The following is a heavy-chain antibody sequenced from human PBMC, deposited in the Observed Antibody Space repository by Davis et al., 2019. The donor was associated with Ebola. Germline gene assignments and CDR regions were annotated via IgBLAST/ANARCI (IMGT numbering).Heavy chain of an antibody. CDR1: GFSLSNARMG. D-gene: IGHD3-10*01. V-gene: IGHV2-26*01. CDR3: ARIVSTMVRGVIRDYYYYGMDV. Sequence: SGPTLVKPTETLTLTCTVSGFSLSNARMGVSWIRQPPGNALEWLAHIFSNDEKSYSTSLKSRLTISKDTSKSQVVLTMTNMDPVDTATYYCARIVSTMVRGVIRDYYYYGMDVWGQGTTVTVSS. J-gene: IGHJ6*02. CDR2: IFSNDEK.